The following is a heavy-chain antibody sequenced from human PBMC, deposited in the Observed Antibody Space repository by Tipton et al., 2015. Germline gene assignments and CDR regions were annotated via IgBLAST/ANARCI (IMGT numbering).Heavy chain of an antibody. CDR2: FFHSGNT. D-gene: IGHD3-22*01. V-gene: IGHV4-38-2*02. CDR1: GGSITSYY. Sequence: TLSLTCNVSGGSITSYYWSWIRQPPGKGLEWIGSFFHSGNTFHNPSLRSRVIISVDTSTNQFSLTVTSVTAADTAVYYCARDAWAGDTRGFYYIYWGRGTLVAVSS. J-gene: IGHJ4*02. CDR3: ARDAWAGDTRGFYYIY.